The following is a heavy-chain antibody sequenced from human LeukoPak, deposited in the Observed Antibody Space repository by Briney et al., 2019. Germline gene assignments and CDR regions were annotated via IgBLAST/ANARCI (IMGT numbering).Heavy chain of an antibody. J-gene: IGHJ4*02. V-gene: IGHV4-59*08. CDR2: IYYSGST. Sequence: GSLRLSCVASGFTFSSYTMSWIRQPPGKGLEWIGYIYYSGSTNYNPSLKSRVTISVDTSKNQFSLKLSSVTAADTAVYYCASSVSSSWGYYFDYWGQGTLVTVSS. CDR1: GFTFSSYT. CDR3: ASSVSSSWGYYFDY. D-gene: IGHD6-13*01.